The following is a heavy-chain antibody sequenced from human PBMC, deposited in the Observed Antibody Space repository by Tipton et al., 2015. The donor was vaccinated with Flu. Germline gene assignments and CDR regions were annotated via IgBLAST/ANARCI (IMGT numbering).Heavy chain of an antibody. CDR3: ARRDYSNYVSEPKNWFDS. CDR1: GEALGSNYF. D-gene: IGHD4-11*01. V-gene: IGHV4-38-2*01. Sequence: GEALGSNYFWGRIRQPPGKGLEWIGNIHRGGSPYYNSSLQSRVTLSVDSSRNQFSLKVRSVTASDTAIYYCARRDYSNYVSEPKNWFDSWGQGTLVTVSS. J-gene: IGHJ5*01. CDR2: IHRGGSP.